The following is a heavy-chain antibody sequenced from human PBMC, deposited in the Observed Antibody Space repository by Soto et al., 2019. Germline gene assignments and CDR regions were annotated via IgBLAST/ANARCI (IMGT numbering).Heavy chain of an antibody. J-gene: IGHJ5*02. D-gene: IGHD1-26*01. CDR1: GISISRYY. Sequence: SETLSLTCTVSGISISRYYWSWIRQPPGKGLEWIGYMYDSGSTDYNPSLKSRVTISVDTSRNQFSLKLNSVTAADTAVYYCARGAVEGATEGHWFDPWGPGTLVTVSS. CDR3: ARGAVEGATEGHWFDP. CDR2: MYDSGST. V-gene: IGHV4-59*01.